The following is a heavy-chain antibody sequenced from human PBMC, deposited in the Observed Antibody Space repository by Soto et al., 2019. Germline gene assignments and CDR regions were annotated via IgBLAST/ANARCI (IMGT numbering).Heavy chain of an antibody. CDR3: AHKGPEDWPLDY. D-gene: IGHD3-9*01. J-gene: IGHJ4*02. V-gene: IGHV2-5*02. CDR2: IYWDDSK. Sequence: QITLKESGPTLVRPTQTLTLTCAFSGFSLSTSGVGVGWIRQPPGKALEWLAVIYWDDSKHYSPSLRSRLTITKDTSKSQVVLTMTNMDPMDTGTYYRAHKGPEDWPLDYWGQGTLVTVSS. CDR1: GFSLSTSGVG.